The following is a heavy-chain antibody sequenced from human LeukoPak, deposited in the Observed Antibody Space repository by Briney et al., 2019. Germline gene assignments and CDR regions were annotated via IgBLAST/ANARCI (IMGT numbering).Heavy chain of an antibody. CDR3: ARGPSSSSPFDY. CDR1: GGSFSGYY. CDR2: INHSGST. D-gene: IGHD6-13*01. V-gene: IGHV4-34*01. J-gene: IGHJ4*02. Sequence: SETLSLTCAVYGGSFSGYYWSWIRQPPGEGLEWIGEINHSGSTNYNPSLKSRVTISVDTSKNQFSLKLSSVTAADTAVYYCARGPSSSSPFDYWGQGTLVTVSS.